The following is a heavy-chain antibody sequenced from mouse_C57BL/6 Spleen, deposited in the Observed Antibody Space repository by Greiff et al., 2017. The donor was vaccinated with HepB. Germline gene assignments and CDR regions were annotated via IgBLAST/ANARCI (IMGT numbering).Heavy chain of an antibody. J-gene: IGHJ1*03. CDR1: GYTFTSYW. CDR3: ARYPYYGSSYDWYFDV. Sequence: VQLQQSGAELVRPGSSVKLSCKASGYTFTSYWMHWVKQRPIQGLEWIGNIDPSDSETHYNQKFKDKATLTVDKSSSTAYMQLSSLTSEDSAVYYCARYPYYGSSYDWYFDVWGTGTTVTVSS. V-gene: IGHV1-52*01. D-gene: IGHD1-1*01. CDR2: IDPSDSET.